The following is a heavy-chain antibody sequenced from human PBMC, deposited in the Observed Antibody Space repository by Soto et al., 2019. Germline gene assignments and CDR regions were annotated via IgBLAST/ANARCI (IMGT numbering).Heavy chain of an antibody. CDR3: SRRAPEGFDP. J-gene: IGHJ5*02. V-gene: IGHV4-39*01. Sequence: PSGTLSLTCTVSGGSLRSSPYYWGWIRRPPGKGLEFIGSINYSGNTYYSPSLKSRVTLSVDTSKNQFSLKVTSVTATDTGLYYCSRRAPEGFDPWGQGTLVTVSS. CDR1: GGSLRSSPYY. CDR2: INYSGNT.